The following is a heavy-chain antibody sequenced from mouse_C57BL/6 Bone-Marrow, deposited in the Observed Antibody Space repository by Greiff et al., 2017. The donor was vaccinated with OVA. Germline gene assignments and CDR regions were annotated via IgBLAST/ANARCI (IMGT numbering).Heavy chain of an antibody. D-gene: IGHD1-1*01. CDR3: ARRGICSNWYFDV. CDR2: IYPRSGNT. V-gene: IGHV1-81*01. CDR1: GYTFTSYG. Sequence: VQLVESGAELARPGASVKLSCKASGYTFTSYGISWVKQRTGQGLEWIGEIYPRSGNTYYNEKFKGKATLTADKSSSTAYMELRSLTSEDSAVYFCARRGICSNWYFDVWGTGTTVTVSS. J-gene: IGHJ1*03.